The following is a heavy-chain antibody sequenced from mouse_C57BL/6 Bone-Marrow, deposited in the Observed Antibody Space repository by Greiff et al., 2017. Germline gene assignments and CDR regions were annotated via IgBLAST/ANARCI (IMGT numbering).Heavy chain of an antibody. J-gene: IGHJ2*01. Sequence: QVQLQQPGAELVKPGASVKLYCKASGYTFTSYWMQWVKQRPGQGLEWIGEIDPSDSYTNYNQKFKGKATLTVDTSSSTAYMQLSSLTSEDSAVYYCAREDYYGSSYDYFDYWGQGTTLTVSS. D-gene: IGHD1-1*01. CDR1: GYTFTSYW. V-gene: IGHV1-50*01. CDR3: AREDYYGSSYDYFDY. CDR2: IDPSDSYT.